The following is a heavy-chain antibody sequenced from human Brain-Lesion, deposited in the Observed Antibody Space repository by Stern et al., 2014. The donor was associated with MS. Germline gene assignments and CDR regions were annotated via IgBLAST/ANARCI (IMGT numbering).Heavy chain of an antibody. J-gene: IGHJ4*02. CDR2: IYYRGST. V-gene: IGHV4-39*01. CDR3: AKLWLGELPESPFDY. CDR1: VGSISSSSYY. D-gene: IGHD3-10*01. Sequence: QLQLQESGPGLVKPSETLSLTCTVSVGSISSSSYYWGWIRQPPGKGLEWIGSIYYRGSTYYNPFLKSRVTISMDTSKNQFSLRLSSVTAADTAVYFCAKLWLGELPESPFDYWGQGTLVTVSS.